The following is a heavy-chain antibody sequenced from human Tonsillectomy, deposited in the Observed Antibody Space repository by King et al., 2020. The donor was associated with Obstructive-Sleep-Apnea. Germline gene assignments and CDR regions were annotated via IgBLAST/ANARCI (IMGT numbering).Heavy chain of an antibody. CDR1: GDSVSSNSAA. V-gene: IGHV6-1*01. D-gene: IGHD6-13*01. CDR2: TYYRSKWYN. CDR3: ARAAAAGTWLFYYGMDV. J-gene: IGHJ6*02. Sequence: VQLQQSGPGLVKPSQTLSLTCAISGDSVSSNSAAWNWIRQSPSRGLEWLGRTYYRSKWYNDYAVSVKSRITINPDTSKNQFSLQLNSVTPEDTAVYYCARAAAAGTWLFYYGMDVWGQGTTVTVSS.